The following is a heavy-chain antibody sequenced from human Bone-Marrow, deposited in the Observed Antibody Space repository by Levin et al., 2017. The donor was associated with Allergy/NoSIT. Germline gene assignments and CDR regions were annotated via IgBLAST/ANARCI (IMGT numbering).Heavy chain of an antibody. J-gene: IGHJ4*02. CDR1: GFSFSSYG. CDR3: ATRYYYGSGSFHFDN. V-gene: IGHV3-33*01. D-gene: IGHD3-10*01. CDR2: IWYDGRNE. Sequence: GGSLRLSCAASGFSFSSYGMHWVRQAPGKGLEWVAVIWYDGRNENYADSVKGRFTISRDNSKNTLYLQMNSVRVEDTAVYYCATRYYYGSGSFHFDNWGQGTLVTVSS.